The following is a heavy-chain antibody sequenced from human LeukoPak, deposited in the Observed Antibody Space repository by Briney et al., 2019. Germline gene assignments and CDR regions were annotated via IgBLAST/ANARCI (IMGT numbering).Heavy chain of an antibody. CDR1: GFTFSTYS. D-gene: IGHD1-7*01. Sequence: GGSLRLSCSASGFTFSTYSMNWVRQAPGKGLEWVSSISSSSRYIYYADSVKGRFTISRDNAKNSLYLQMNSLRVEDTALYHCARKGLGGELGGFDSWGQGTLVTVSS. V-gene: IGHV3-21*04. J-gene: IGHJ4*02. CDR2: ISSSSRYI. CDR3: ARKGLGGELGGFDS.